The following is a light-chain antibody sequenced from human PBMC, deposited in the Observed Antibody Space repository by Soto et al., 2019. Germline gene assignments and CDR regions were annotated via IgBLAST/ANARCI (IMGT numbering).Light chain of an antibody. J-gene: IGLJ1*01. Sequence: QSVLTQPASVSGSPGQSITISCTGTNSDVGGYKYVSWYQQHPGKAPKLMIYHVSNRPSGVSTRFSGSKSGNTASLTISGLQAEDEADYYCNSYTSTSTYVFGTGTQLTVL. CDR1: NSDVGGYKY. CDR2: HVS. V-gene: IGLV2-14*03. CDR3: NSYTSTSTYV.